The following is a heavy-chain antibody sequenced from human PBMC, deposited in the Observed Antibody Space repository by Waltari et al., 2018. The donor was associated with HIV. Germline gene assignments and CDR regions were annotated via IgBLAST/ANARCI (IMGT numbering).Heavy chain of an antibody. D-gene: IGHD6-6*01. CDR3: ATALYSSSSAGSIDY. Sequence: QVQPVQSGAEVTKPGASVKVSCKASGYTFTGQYMHWLRPAPGQGLEWMGWINPNSGGTNYAQKFQGRVTMTRDTSISTAYMELSRLRSDDTAVYYCATALYSSSSAGSIDYWGQGTLVTVSS. CDR1: GYTFTGQY. V-gene: IGHV1-2*02. CDR2: INPNSGGT. J-gene: IGHJ4*02.